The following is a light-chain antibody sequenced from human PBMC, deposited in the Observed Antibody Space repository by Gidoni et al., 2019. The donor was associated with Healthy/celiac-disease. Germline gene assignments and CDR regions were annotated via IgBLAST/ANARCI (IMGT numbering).Light chain of an antibody. CDR3: AAWDDSLNGRV. J-gene: IGLJ3*02. Sequence: QSVLTQPPSASGPPGQRVTISCSGSSSNIGSHTVNWYQQLPGTAPKLLIYSNKQRPSGVPDRFSGSKSGTSASLAISGLQSEDEADYYCAAWDDSLNGRVFGGGTKRTVL. V-gene: IGLV1-44*01. CDR2: SNK. CDR1: SSNIGSHT.